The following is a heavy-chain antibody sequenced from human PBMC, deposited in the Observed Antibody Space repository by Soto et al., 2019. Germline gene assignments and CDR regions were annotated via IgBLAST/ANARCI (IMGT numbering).Heavy chain of an antibody. J-gene: IGHJ4*02. CDR3: ARHGYNYGGGYFDY. D-gene: IGHD5-18*01. CDR2: IYSGGST. Sequence: PGGSLRLSCAASGVTVSSNYMSWVRQAPGKGLKWVSVIYSGGSTYYADSVKGRFTISRDNSKNTLYLQMNSLRAEDTAVYYCARHGYNYGGGYFDYWGQGTLVTVSS. V-gene: IGHV3-66*04. CDR1: GVTVSSNY.